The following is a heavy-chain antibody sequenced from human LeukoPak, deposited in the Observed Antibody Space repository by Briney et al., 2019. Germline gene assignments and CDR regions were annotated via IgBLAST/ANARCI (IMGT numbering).Heavy chain of an antibody. D-gene: IGHD6-19*01. Sequence: GESLKISCKGSGYSFTSYWISWVRQMPGKGLEWMGRIDPSDSYTNYSPSFQGHVTISADKSISTAYLQWSSLKASDTAMYYCARYPPVWQWLATPAHNWFDPWGQGTLVTVSS. CDR1: GYSFTSYW. V-gene: IGHV5-10-1*01. CDR3: ARYPPVWQWLATPAHNWFDP. J-gene: IGHJ5*02. CDR2: IDPSDSYT.